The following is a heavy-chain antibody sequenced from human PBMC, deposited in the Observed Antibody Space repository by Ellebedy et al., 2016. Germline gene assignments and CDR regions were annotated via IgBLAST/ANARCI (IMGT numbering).Heavy chain of an antibody. D-gene: IGHD2-21*02. CDR3: ARRASCGGDCRRGEVDN. Sequence: ASVKVSCXTSGYTFTDYNLQWVRQAPGQGLEWMGWINPNSGGTNYAQKFQGRVTMTKDTSITTAYMELSSLRSDDAAVYYCARRASCGGDCRRGEVDNWGQGTLVTVSS. CDR2: INPNSGGT. J-gene: IGHJ4*02. V-gene: IGHV1-2*02. CDR1: GYTFTDYN.